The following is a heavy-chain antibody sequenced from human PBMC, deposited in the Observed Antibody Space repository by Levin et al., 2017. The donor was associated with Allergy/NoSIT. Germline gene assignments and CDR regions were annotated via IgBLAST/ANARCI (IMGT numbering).Heavy chain of an antibody. J-gene: IGHJ4*02. Sequence: GGSLRLSCAASGFTFSSYWMHWVRQAPGKGLVWVSRINSDGSSTSYADSVKGRFTISRDNAKNTLYLQMNSRRAEDTAVYYCARLDEEQWAYVYWGQGTLVTVSS. CDR1: GFTFSSYW. D-gene: IGHD6-19*01. CDR2: INSDGSST. V-gene: IGHV3-74*01. CDR3: ARLDEEQWAYVY.